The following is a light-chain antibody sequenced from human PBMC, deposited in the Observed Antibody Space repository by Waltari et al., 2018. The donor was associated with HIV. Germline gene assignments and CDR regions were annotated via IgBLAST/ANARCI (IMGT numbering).Light chain of an antibody. Sequence: EIVLTQSPATLSLSPGERATLSCRASQDISTYLAWYQQKPGQAPRLLVYDASNRATGIPARFSGSGSGTDFTLTISSLGPEDFALYFCQHRYNWPYTFGQGTKLEIK. CDR3: QHRYNWPYT. J-gene: IGKJ2*01. CDR1: QDISTY. V-gene: IGKV3-11*01. CDR2: DAS.